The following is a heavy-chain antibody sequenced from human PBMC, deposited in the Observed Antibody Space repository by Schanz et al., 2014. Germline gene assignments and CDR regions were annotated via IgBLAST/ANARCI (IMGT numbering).Heavy chain of an antibody. V-gene: IGHV3-23*01. Sequence: EVQLLESGGGLVQPGGSLRLSCAASGFTFSSYAMSWVRQAPGKGLEWVSALSEGGGGTHYADSVRGRFTISSDSSKNTLYLQMSSLRADDTAVYYCARDYGSWAIDYWGRGTLVSVSS. D-gene: IGHD6-13*01. J-gene: IGHJ4*02. CDR3: ARDYGSWAIDY. CDR1: GFTFSSYA. CDR2: LSEGGGGT.